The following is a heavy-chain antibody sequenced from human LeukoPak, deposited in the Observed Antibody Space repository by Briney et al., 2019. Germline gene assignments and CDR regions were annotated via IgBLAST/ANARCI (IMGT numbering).Heavy chain of an antibody. V-gene: IGHV4-59*01. CDR1: GGSITGDY. CDR3: ARSSGAYRSSDY. J-gene: IGHJ4*02. CDR2: VYYSGTT. Sequence: SETLSLTCTVAGGSITGDYWSWIRQPPGKGLEWIGYVYYSGTTDYNPSLKSRVTISMDPSNNQFCLRVTSVTAADTAVYYCARSSGAYRSSDYWGQGTLVPVSS. D-gene: IGHD1-26*01.